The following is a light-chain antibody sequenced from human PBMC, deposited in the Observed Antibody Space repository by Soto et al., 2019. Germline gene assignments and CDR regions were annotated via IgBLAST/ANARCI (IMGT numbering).Light chain of an antibody. CDR3: QRYNSDPPVT. V-gene: IGKV1-27*01. CDR2: AAS. CDR1: QGISNY. J-gene: IGKJ3*01. Sequence: DIQMTQSPSSLSASVGDRVTITCRASQGISNYLAWYQQQPGKPPKLLMYAASTLQSGVPSRFSGSGSGTDFTLTISSLQPEDVATYYCQRYNSDPPVTFGPGTKVNL.